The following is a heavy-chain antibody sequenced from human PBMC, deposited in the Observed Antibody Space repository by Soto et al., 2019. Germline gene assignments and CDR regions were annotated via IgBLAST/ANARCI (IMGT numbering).Heavy chain of an antibody. J-gene: IGHJ4*02. Sequence: SVKVSCKASGYTFTSYVISWLRQARGQGLEWMGWIVVGSGNTNYAQKFQERVTITRDMSTSTAYMELSSLRSEDTAVYYCAASGSSWPYYFDYWGQGTLVTVSS. CDR3: AASGSSWPYYFDY. D-gene: IGHD6-13*01. V-gene: IGHV1-58*02. CDR2: IVVGSGNT. CDR1: GYTFTSYV.